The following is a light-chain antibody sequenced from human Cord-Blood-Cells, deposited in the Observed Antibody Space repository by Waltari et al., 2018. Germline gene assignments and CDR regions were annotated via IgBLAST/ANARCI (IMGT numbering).Light chain of an antibody. CDR3: QQRSNWPSYT. CDR1: QSVSSY. Sequence: EIVLTQSPATLSLSPGERATLSCRASQSVSSYLAWYQQKPGQAPRLLLYDVSNRATGIPARFSGSGSGTDFTLTISSLEPEDFAVYYCQQRSNWPSYTFGQGTKLEIK. CDR2: DVS. J-gene: IGKJ2*01. V-gene: IGKV3-11*01.